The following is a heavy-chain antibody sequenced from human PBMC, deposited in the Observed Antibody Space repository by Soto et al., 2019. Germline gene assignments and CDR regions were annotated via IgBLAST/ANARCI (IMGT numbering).Heavy chain of an antibody. CDR2: VNWNGGRT. J-gene: IGHJ6*02. CDR3: ARDSTRSGYYYYNMDV. Sequence: AGGSLRLSCTASGFTFDDHGMSWVRQAPGKGLEWVSGVNWNGGRTDYADSVKGRFTISRDNAKNSLYLQMNSLRAEDTALYCCARDSTRSGYYYYNMDVWGQGTTVTVSS. CDR1: GFTFDDHG. D-gene: IGHD3-3*01. V-gene: IGHV3-20*04.